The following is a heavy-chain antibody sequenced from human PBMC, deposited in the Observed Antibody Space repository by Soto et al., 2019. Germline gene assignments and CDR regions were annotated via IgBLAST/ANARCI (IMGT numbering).Heavy chain of an antibody. V-gene: IGHV3-30-3*01. J-gene: IGHJ6*02. CDR3: ARDTSSTSYYYYGMDV. CDR1: GFTFSSYA. Sequence: GGSLRLSCAASGFTFSSYAMHWVRQAPGKGLEWVAVISYDGSNKYYADSVKGRFTISRDNSKNTLYLQMNSLRAEDTAVYYCARDTSSTSYYYYGMDVWGQGTTVTVSS. D-gene: IGHD2-2*01. CDR2: ISYDGSNK.